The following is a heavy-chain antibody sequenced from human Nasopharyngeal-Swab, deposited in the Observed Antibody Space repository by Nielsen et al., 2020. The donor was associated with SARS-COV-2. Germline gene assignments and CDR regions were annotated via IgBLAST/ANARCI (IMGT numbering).Heavy chain of an antibody. Sequence: GESLKISCAASGFTFSSYSMNWVRQAPGKGLEWVSSISSSSSYIYYADSVKGRFTIFRDNAKNSLYLQMNSLRAEDTAVYYCARAGIAGDNWFDPWGQGTLVTVSS. V-gene: IGHV3-21*01. D-gene: IGHD6-13*01. CDR3: ARAGIAGDNWFDP. J-gene: IGHJ5*02. CDR1: GFTFSSYS. CDR2: ISSSSSYI.